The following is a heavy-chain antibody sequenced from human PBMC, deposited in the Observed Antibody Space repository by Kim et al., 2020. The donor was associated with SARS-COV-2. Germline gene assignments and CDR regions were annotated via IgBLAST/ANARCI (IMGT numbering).Heavy chain of an antibody. D-gene: IGHD1-26*01. CDR2: IYYSGST. Sequence: SETLSLTCTVSGGSISSSSYYWGWIRQPPGKGLEWIGSIYYSGSTYYNPSLKSRVTISVDTSKNQFSLKLSSATAADTAVYYCARQGRSGSYYIGGNWFDPWGQGTLVTVSS. CDR1: GGSISSSSYY. CDR3: ARQGRSGSYYIGGNWFDP. V-gene: IGHV4-39*01. J-gene: IGHJ5*02.